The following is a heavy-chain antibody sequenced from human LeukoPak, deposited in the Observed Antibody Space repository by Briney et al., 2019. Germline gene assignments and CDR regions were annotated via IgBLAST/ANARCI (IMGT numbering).Heavy chain of an antibody. CDR3: VRDRYYGSGSFYQMDV. Sequence: GASVKVSCKASGYTFIGYYMHWVRQAPGQGLEWMGWINPNSGGTDYEQKFQGRVTMTRDTSISTAYMELGRLISDDTAVYYCVRDRYYGSGSFYQMDVWGQGTTVTVSS. J-gene: IGHJ6*02. CDR2: INPNSGGT. V-gene: IGHV1-2*02. CDR1: GYTFIGYY. D-gene: IGHD3-10*01.